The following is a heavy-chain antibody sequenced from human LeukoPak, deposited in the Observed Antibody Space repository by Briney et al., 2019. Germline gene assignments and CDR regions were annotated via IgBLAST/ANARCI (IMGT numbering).Heavy chain of an antibody. D-gene: IGHD2-2*01. Sequence: GGSLRLSCAASGFTFSSYWMSWVSQAPGKGLEWVANIKQDGSEKYYVDSVKGRFTISRDNAKNSLYLQMNSLRAEDTAVYYCARENCSSTSCYGDYYYYYGMDVWGQGTTVTVSS. V-gene: IGHV3-7*01. J-gene: IGHJ6*02. CDR1: GFTFSSYW. CDR3: ARENCSSTSCYGDYYYYYGMDV. CDR2: IKQDGSEK.